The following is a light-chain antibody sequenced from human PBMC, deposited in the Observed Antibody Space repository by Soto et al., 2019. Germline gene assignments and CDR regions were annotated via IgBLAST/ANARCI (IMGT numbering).Light chain of an antibody. CDR1: SGDIGSYTL. Sequence: QSALTQPASVSGSPGQSITISCTGTSGDIGSYTLVSWYQQHPGKAPKLMIYEASERPSGVSNRFSGSRSGNTASLAISGLQSEDEADYYCATWDDSLSGHVFGTGTKVTV. CDR3: ATWDDSLSGHV. CDR2: EAS. V-gene: IGLV2-14*02. J-gene: IGLJ1*01.